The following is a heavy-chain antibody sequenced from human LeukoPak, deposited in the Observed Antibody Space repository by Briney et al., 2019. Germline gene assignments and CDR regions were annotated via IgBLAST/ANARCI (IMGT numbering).Heavy chain of an antibody. CDR2: INHSGST. CDR1: GGSFSGYY. J-gene: IGHJ4*02. D-gene: IGHD3-22*01. CDR3: AREEGDSSGQGKLTFDY. V-gene: IGHV4-34*01. Sequence: PSETLSLTCAVYGGSFSGYYWSWIRQPPGKGLEWIGEINHSGSTNYNPSLKSRVTISVDTSKNQFSLKLSSVTAADTAVYYCAREEGDSSGQGKLTFDYWGQGTLVTVSS.